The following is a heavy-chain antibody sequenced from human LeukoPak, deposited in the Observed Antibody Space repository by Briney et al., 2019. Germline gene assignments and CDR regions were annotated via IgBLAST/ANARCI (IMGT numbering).Heavy chain of an antibody. CDR3: TRDRSIEVPDYFLH. Sequence: ASVKVSCKTSGFILSSYGISWVRQAPGQGLEWMGWISGYTGNTNYAQKFQGRVTLTTDRSTSTAYMELRSLRSGDTAVYYCTRDRSIEVPDYFLHWGQGTLVSVSS. J-gene: IGHJ4*02. V-gene: IGHV1-18*01. CDR2: ISGYTGNT. CDR1: GFILSSYG. D-gene: IGHD3-16*02.